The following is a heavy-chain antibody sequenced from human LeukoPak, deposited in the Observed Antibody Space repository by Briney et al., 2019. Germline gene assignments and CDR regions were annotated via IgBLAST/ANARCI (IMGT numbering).Heavy chain of an antibody. CDR3: ARRAGAYSHPYDY. J-gene: IGHJ4*02. CDR1: GGSISSGSYY. V-gene: IGHV4-61*02. D-gene: IGHD4/OR15-4a*01. Sequence: SETLSLTCTVSGGSISSGSYYWSWIRQPAGKGLEWIGRIYTSGSTNYNPSLKSRVTISVDTSKNQFSLKLSSVTAADTAVYYCARRAGAYSHPYDYWGQGTLVTVSS. CDR2: IYTSGST.